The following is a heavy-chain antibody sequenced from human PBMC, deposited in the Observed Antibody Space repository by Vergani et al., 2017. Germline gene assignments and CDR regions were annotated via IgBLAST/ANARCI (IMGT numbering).Heavy chain of an antibody. V-gene: IGHV3-30*18. J-gene: IGHJ6*02. CDR3: AKVRQWLKIYGMDV. Sequence: QVQLVESGGGVVQPGRSLRLSCAASGFTFSSYGMHWVRQAPGKGLEWVAVISYDGSNKYYADSVKGRFTISRDNSKNTLYLQMNSLRAEDTAVYYCAKVRQWLKIYGMDVWGQGTTVTVSS. CDR1: GFTFSSYG. CDR2: ISYDGSNK. D-gene: IGHD6-19*01.